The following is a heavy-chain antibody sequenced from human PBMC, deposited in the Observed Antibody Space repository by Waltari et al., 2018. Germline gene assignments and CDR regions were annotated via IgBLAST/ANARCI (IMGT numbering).Heavy chain of an antibody. J-gene: IGHJ3*02. CDR2: IYTSGST. CDR3: AKGWNWSDDAFDI. Sequence: QVQLQESGPGLVKPSQTLSLTCTVSGGSISSGRYYWSWIRQPAGKGLEWIGRIYTSGSTNYNPSLKSRVTISVDTSKNQFSLKLSSVTAADTAVYYCAKGWNWSDDAFDIWGQGTMVTVSS. D-gene: IGHD1-7*01. CDR1: GGSISSGRYY. V-gene: IGHV4-61*02.